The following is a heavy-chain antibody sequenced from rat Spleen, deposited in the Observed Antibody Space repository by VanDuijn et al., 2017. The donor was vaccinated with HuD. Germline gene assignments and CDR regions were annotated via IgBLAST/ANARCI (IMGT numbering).Heavy chain of an antibody. V-gene: IGHV2-45*01. CDR1: GFSLTSYH. CDR2: MWSGGTT. J-gene: IGHJ4*01. Sequence: QVQLKESGPGLVQPSQTLSLTCTVSGFSLTSYHVSWVRQPPGKGLEWMGVMWSGGTTDYNSALKPQLSISRDTSKNQVFLKMNSLQSEDTTTYYCARDQFITTGHYVMDAWGQGASVTVSS. D-gene: IGHD1-10*01. CDR3: ARDQFITTGHYVMDA.